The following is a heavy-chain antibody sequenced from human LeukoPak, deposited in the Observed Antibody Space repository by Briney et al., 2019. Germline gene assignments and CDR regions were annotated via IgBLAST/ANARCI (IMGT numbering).Heavy chain of an antibody. Sequence: PGGSLRLSCAASGFTFSSYVMSWVRQAPGKGLEWVSSVSGSGSSTYYADSVKGRFTISRDNAENSLYLQMNSLRAEDTSVYFCAKGAKGPTPFDYWGQGTLVTVSS. CDR3: AKGAKGPTPFDY. J-gene: IGHJ4*02. V-gene: IGHV3-23*01. CDR1: GFTFSSYV. CDR2: VSGSGSST.